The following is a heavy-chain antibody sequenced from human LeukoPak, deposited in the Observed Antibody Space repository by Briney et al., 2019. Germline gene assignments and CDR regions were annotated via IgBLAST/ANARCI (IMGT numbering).Heavy chain of an antibody. D-gene: IGHD3-16*01. V-gene: IGHV3-48*03. CDR2: IRSSGSTI. CDR3: AKSTRAVMAMMDV. Sequence: GGSLRLSCAASGFTFSSYEMNWVRQAPGEGLEWGSYIRSSGSTIYYAASVKGRFTISRSNAKNSLYLQMDSLRAEDTAVYFCAKSTRAVMAMMDVWGKGTTVTVSS. CDR1: GFTFSSYE. J-gene: IGHJ6*04.